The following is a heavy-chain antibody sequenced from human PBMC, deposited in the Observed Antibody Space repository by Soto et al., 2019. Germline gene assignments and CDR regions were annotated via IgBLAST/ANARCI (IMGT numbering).Heavy chain of an antibody. Sequence: QVQLVQSGAEVKKPGSSVKVSCKASGGTFSSYAISWVRQAPGQGRDWMGGISPIFRTADYAQKFQGRVTITADEYTSTAYMELSRLRSEDTAVYYCASVETQRYYYGMDVWGQGTTVTVSS. CDR2: ISPIFRTA. J-gene: IGHJ6*02. V-gene: IGHV1-69*12. D-gene: IGHD2-15*01. CDR3: ASVETQRYYYGMDV. CDR1: GGTFSSYA.